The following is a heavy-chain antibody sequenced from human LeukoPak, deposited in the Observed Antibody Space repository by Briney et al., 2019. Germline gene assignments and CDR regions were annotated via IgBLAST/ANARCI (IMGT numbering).Heavy chain of an antibody. Sequence: GASVKVSCKASGYTSTSYDINWVRQATGQGLQWMGWMNPNSGNTGYAQKFQGRVTMTRNTSISTAYMELSSLRSEDTAVYYCARALTRSSKFFAYWGQGTLVTVSS. J-gene: IGHJ4*02. V-gene: IGHV1-8*01. CDR1: GYTSTSYD. D-gene: IGHD1-26*01. CDR3: ARALTRSSKFFAY. CDR2: MNPNSGNT.